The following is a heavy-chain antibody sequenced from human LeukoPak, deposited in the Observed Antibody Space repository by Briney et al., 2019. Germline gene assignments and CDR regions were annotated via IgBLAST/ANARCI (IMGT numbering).Heavy chain of an antibody. CDR3: ARESWGRKDAFDI. V-gene: IGHV1-2*06. D-gene: IGHD3-16*01. CDR2: INPNSGAA. J-gene: IGHJ3*02. CDR1: GYTFTDYY. Sequence: ASVKVSCKASGYTFTDYYMHYVRQAPGQGLEWMGRINPNSGAADYAQKFQGRVTMTRDTSISTAYMELSSLKSDDTAVYYCARESWGRKDAFDIWGQGTMVTVSS.